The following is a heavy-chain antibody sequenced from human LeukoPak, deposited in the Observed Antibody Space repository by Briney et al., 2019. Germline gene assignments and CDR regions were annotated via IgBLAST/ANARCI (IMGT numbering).Heavy chain of an antibody. CDR3: ARQYSTATDY. CDR1: GFTFSSYA. V-gene: IGHV3-23*01. D-gene: IGHD6-13*01. Sequence: PGGSLRLSCAASGFTFSSYAMNWVRQAPGKGLEWVSGIIASGGSTYYADSVKGRFTISRDNSQNTLYLQMNSLRAEDTALYYRARQYSTATDYWGQGTLVTVSS. J-gene: IGHJ4*02. CDR2: IIASGGST.